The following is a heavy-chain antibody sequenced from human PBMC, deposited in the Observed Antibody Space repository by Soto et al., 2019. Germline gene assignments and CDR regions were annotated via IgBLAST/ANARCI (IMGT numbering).Heavy chain of an antibody. V-gene: IGHV1-69*12. CDR1: GGTISSYA. Sequence: QVQLVQSEAEVKKPGSSVKVSCKASGGTISSYAISWVRQAPGQGLEWMGGIIPIFSTANYAQKFQGRVTITADESTSTAYMELSSLRSEDTAVYYCARAWGSPYYFDYWGQGTLVTVSS. D-gene: IGHD7-27*01. CDR3: ARAWGSPYYFDY. CDR2: IIPIFSTA. J-gene: IGHJ4*02.